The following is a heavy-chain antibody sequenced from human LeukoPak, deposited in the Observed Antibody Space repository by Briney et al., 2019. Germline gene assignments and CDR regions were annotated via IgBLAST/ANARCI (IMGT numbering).Heavy chain of an antibody. D-gene: IGHD5-24*01. J-gene: IGHJ4*02. CDR2: ISYDGSNK. Sequence: PGGSLRLSCAASGFTFSSYAMHWVRQAPGKGLEWVAVISYDGSNKYYADSVKGRFTISRDNSKNTLSLQMNSLRAEDTAVYYCAKPLDGLSSYLDYWGQGTLVTVSS. CDR1: GFTFSSYA. V-gene: IGHV3-30*04. CDR3: AKPLDGLSSYLDY.